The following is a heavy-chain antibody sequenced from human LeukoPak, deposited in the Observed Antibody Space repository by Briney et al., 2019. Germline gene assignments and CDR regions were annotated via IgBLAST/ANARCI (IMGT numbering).Heavy chain of an antibody. J-gene: IGHJ6*02. V-gene: IGHV3-48*04. CDR2: ISSSSSTI. D-gene: IGHD3-10*01. CDR1: GFTFSSYS. Sequence: GGSLRLSCAASGFTFSSYSMNWVRQAPGKGLEWVLYISSSSSTIYYADSVKGRFTISRDNAKNSLYLQMNSLRAEDTAVYYCARVRGTFYYGGYYGMDVWGQGTTVTVSS. CDR3: ARVRGTFYYGGYYGMDV.